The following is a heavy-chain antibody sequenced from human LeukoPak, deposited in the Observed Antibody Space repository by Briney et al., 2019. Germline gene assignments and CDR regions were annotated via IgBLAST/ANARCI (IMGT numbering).Heavy chain of an antibody. CDR3: ARVRGDYYLDY. D-gene: IGHD2-21*01. V-gene: IGHV3-7*04. J-gene: IGHJ4*02. CDR2: IKQDGSEK. CDR1: GFTFSSYW. Sequence: GGSLRLSCAASGFTFSSYWMSWVRQAPGKGLEWVANIKQDGSEKYYVDSVKGRFTISRDNAKNSLYLQMNSLRVEDTAVYYCARVRGDYYLDYWGQGTLVTVSS.